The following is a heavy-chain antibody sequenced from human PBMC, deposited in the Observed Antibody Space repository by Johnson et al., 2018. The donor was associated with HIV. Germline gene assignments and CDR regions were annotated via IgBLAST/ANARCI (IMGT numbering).Heavy chain of an antibody. D-gene: IGHD2-2*01. J-gene: IGHJ3*01. CDR3: ARRSTESDAFDV. V-gene: IGHV3-13*01. CDR2: IDFDADT. Sequence: VQLVESGGGLIQPGGSLRLSCAASGFTVSSSWMHWVRQPIGKGLVWVSEIDFDADTYYPDSVKGRFTASRDTDNNSFYLQINTLRAGDTGIYYCARRSTESDAFDVWGPGTVVIVSS. CDR1: GFTVSSSW.